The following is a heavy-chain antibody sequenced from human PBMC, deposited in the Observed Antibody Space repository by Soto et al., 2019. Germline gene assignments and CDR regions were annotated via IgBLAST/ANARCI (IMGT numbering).Heavy chain of an antibody. V-gene: IGHV3-30*18. CDR1: GFTFSNYG. CDR2: ISYDGSNK. CDR3: AKAVVAATHYYYYYMDV. Sequence: GGSMRLSCAASGFTFSNYGMHWVRQAQGKGLEWVAVISYDGSNKYYADSVKGRFTISRDNSENTMYLQMNSLTAEDTAVFYCAKAVVAATHYYYYYMDVWGKGTTVTVSS. J-gene: IGHJ6*03. D-gene: IGHD2-15*01.